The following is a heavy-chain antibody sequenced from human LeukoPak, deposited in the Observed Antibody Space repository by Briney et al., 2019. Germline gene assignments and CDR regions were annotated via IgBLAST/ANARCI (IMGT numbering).Heavy chain of an antibody. CDR3: ARAGIVGEYFDY. Sequence: GGSLRLSCAASGFTFSDYYMSWIRQAPGKGLEWVSYISSSGSTIYYADSVKGRFTISRDNSKNTLYLQMNSLRAEDTAVYYCARAGIVGEYFDYWGQGTLVTVSS. CDR2: ISSSGSTI. CDR1: GFTFSDYY. J-gene: IGHJ4*02. V-gene: IGHV3-11*04. D-gene: IGHD1-26*01.